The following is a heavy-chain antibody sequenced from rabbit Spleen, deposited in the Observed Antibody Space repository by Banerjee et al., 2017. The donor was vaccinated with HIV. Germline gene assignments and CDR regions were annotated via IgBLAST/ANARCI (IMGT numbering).Heavy chain of an antibody. CDR2: INVLTGKA. CDR3: VRDTWHFSL. D-gene: IGHD3-1*01. J-gene: IGHJ4*01. CDR1: GFDLSNYG. Sequence: QEQLVESGGGLVQPGGSLKLSCKVSGFDLSNYGVSWVRQAPGKGLEWIACINVLTGKAVYASWANGRFTISSHNAQNTLYLQLSSLTAADTATYFCVRDTWHFSLWGQGTLVTVS. V-gene: IGHV1S47*01.